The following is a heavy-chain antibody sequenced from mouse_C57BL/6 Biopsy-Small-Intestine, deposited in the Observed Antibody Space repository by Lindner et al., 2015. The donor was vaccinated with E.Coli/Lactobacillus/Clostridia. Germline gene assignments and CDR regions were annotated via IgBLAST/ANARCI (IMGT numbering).Heavy chain of an antibody. V-gene: IGHV1-18*01. Sequence: VQLQESGAELVKPGASVKISCKGSGYTFNDYNMDYVRQSHGKSLEWIGDINPNYDSTIYNQKFKGKATLTVDKSSSTAYMELRSLTSEDSAVYYCARRKDWYFDVWGAGTTVTVSS. CDR1: GYTFNDYN. J-gene: IGHJ1*01. CDR2: INPNYDST. CDR3: ARRKDWYFDV.